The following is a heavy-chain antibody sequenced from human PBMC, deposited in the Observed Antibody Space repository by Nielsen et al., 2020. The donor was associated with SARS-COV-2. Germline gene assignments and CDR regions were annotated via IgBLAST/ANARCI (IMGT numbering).Heavy chain of an antibody. V-gene: IGHV1-18*01. Sequence: ASVKVSCKASGYTFTSYGISWVRQAPGQGLEWMGWISAYNGNTNYAQKLQGRVTMTTDTSTSTAYMELRSLRSDDTAVYYCARDPPRSIAARPPNTDYWGQGTLVTVSS. D-gene: IGHD6-6*01. CDR2: ISAYNGNT. CDR3: ARDPPRSIAARPPNTDY. CDR1: GYTFTSYG. J-gene: IGHJ4*02.